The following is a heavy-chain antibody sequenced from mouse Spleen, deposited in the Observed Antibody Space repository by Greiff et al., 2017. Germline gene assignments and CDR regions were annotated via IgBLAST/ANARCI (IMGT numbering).Heavy chain of an antibody. CDR1: GYTFTDYY. J-gene: IGHJ4*01. CDR2: INPNNSGT. D-gene: IGHD3-3*01. V-gene: IGHV1-26*01. CDR3: AGEDKAMDY. Sequence: EVQLQQSGPELVKPGASVKISCKASGYTFTDYYMNWVKQSHGKSLEWIGDINPNNSGTSYNQKFKGKATLTVDKSSSTAYMELRSLTSEDSAVYYCAGEDKAMDYWGQGTSVTVSS.